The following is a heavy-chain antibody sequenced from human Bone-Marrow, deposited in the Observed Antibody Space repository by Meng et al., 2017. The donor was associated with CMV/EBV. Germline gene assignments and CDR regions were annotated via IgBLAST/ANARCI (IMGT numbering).Heavy chain of an antibody. J-gene: IGHJ5*02. V-gene: IGHV3-7*01. CDR1: GFAVSSNY. CDR2: INQHGSEN. Sequence: GGSLRLSCAASGFAVSSNYMSWIRQAPGKGLEWVGNINQHGSENQYADSVRGRFTISRDNARNSVYLQMNTLRAEDTAVYYCATTYYYDDTDYPSGQGTLVTVSS. D-gene: IGHD3-22*01. CDR3: ATTYYYDDTDYP.